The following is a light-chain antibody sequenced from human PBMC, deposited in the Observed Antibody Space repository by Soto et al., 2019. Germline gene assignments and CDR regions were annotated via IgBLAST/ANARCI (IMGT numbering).Light chain of an antibody. CDR3: AAWDDSLKGEL. CDR1: SSNIGSNF. CDR2: RNS. Sequence: QSVLTQPPSASGTPGQTVIISCSGNSSNIGSNFVFWYRQLPGAAPTLLIYRNSQRPSGVPDRFSGSKSGTSASLAISGLRSEDEAHYYCAAWDDSLKGELFGGGPKLTVL. V-gene: IGLV1-47*01. J-gene: IGLJ2*01.